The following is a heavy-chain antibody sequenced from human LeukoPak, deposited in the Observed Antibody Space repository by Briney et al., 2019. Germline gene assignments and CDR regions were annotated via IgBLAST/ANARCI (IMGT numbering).Heavy chain of an antibody. V-gene: IGHV3-23*01. CDR2: LSGTGGST. CDR3: VKESGAKGDY. CDR1: GFTFSNYA. J-gene: IGHJ4*02. D-gene: IGHD2-15*01. Sequence: PGGSLRLSCAASGFTFSNYAMSWVRQAPGKGLEWVSTLSGTGGSTYYADSVKGRFTISRDNSKNKVYLQMNGLRAEDTGIYYCVKESGAKGDYWGQGTLVTVSS.